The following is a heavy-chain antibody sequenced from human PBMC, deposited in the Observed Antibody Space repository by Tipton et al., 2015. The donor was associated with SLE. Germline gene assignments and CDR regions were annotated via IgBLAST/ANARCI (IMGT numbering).Heavy chain of an antibody. D-gene: IGHD4-17*01. CDR2: IYNSGST. J-gene: IGHJ4*02. CDR1: GDSIKSGGHY. CDR3: ARGDTVTTAFDY. V-gene: IGHV4-61*08. Sequence: TLSLTCTVSGDSIKSGGHYWSWIRQHPRKGLEWIGNIYNSGSTNYNPSLKSRVTISVDTTSSQFALKMNSVTAADTAVYYCARGDTVTTAFDYWGQGTLVTVSS.